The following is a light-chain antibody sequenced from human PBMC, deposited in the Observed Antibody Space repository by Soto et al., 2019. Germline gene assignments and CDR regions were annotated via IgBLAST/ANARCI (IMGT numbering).Light chain of an antibody. CDR1: SDDVGAYKY. CDR2: EAT. CDR3: SSYSRNTLFV. J-gene: IGLJ1*01. V-gene: IGLV2-14*01. Sequence: SVLTRPASVSGSPGQSITVSCAGTSDDVGAYKYVSWYQQHPGKAPQLLIYEATNRPSGISGRFSASKSGNTASLTISGLQAEDEADYYCSSYSRNTLFVFGTGTKATVL.